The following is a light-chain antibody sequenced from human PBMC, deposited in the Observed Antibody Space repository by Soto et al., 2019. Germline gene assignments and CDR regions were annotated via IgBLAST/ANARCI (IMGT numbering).Light chain of an antibody. CDR2: DAS. CDR3: QQRSNWPST. V-gene: IGKV3-11*01. J-gene: IGKJ4*01. Sequence: EIVLTQSPATLSLSPGNRATLSCRASQRVSGYLAWYQQKPGQAPRLLIYDASNRATGIPARFSGSGSGTAFTLTITSLEPEEFAVYYCQQRSNWPSTFGGGTKVEI. CDR1: QRVSGY.